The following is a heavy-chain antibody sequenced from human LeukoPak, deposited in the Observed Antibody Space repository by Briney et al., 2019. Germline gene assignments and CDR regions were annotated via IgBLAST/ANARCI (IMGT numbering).Heavy chain of an antibody. CDR3: ARESLWFGGLFDY. J-gene: IGHJ4*02. D-gene: IGHD3-10*01. V-gene: IGHV3-21*01. CDR1: GFTFSNYN. Sequence: GGSLRLSCAASGFTFSNYNIHWVRQAPGKGLAWVSSISGSSSYIYYADSVKGRFTISRDNAKNSLYLQMNSLRAEDTALYYCARESLWFGGLFDYWGQGALVTVSS. CDR2: ISGSSSYI.